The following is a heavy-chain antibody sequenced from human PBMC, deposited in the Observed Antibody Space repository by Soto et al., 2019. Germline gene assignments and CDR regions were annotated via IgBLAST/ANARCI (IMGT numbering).Heavy chain of an antibody. CDR3: ARGVFYGSGRKYFQH. J-gene: IGHJ1*01. CDR1: GGSFSGYY. V-gene: IGHV4-34*01. CDR2: INHSGST. Sequence: SETLSLTYAVYGGSFSGYYWSWIRQPPGKGLEWIGEINHSGSTNYNPSLKSRVTISVDTSKNQFSLKLSSVTAADTAVYYCARGVFYGSGRKYFQHWGQGTLVTVSS. D-gene: IGHD3-10*01.